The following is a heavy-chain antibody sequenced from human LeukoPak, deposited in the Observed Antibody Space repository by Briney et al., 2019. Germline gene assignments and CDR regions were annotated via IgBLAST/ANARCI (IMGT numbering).Heavy chain of an antibody. CDR2: ISGSGGST. CDR1: GFTFSSYA. J-gene: IGHJ5*02. Sequence: GGSLRLSCAASGFTFSSYAMSWVRQAPGKGLEWVSAISGSGGSTYYADSVKGRFTISRDNSKNTLYLQMNSLRAEDTAVYYCARDLFYCSSTSCYNRLDWFDPWGREPWSPSPQ. V-gene: IGHV3-23*01. CDR3: ARDLFYCSSTSCYNRLDWFDP. D-gene: IGHD2-2*02.